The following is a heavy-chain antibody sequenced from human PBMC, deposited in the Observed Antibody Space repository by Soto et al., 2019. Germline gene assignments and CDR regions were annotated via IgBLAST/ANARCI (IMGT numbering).Heavy chain of an antibody. J-gene: IGHJ5*02. CDR3: VRTAREGAVAPHWFDR. CDR2: VYYTGST. V-gene: IGHV4-30-4*01. Sequence: LSLTCTVSGASIRSTDYYWSCIRQAPGKGLEWIGYVYYTGSTYYNPSLMSRLTISVDTSKNQFSLKLTSVTAAETAVYYCVRTAREGAVAPHWFDRWGQGTQVTVS. CDR1: GASIRSTDYY. D-gene: IGHD2-21*02.